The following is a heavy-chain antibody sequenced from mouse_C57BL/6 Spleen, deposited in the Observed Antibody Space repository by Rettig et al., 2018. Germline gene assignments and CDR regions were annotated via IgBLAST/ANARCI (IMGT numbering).Heavy chain of an antibody. Sequence: APKFQGKATITADTSSNTAYLQLSSLTSEDTAVYYCAREDYWGQGTTLTVSS. J-gene: IGHJ2*01. CDR3: AREDY. V-gene: IGHV14-2*01.